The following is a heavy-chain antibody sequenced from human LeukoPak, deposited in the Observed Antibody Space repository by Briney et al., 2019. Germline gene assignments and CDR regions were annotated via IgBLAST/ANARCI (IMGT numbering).Heavy chain of an antibody. CDR3: ARGYFGDSRPHLYYMDV. CDR1: GASISTYN. Sequence: SETLSLACTVSGASISTYNWSWIRQPPGKGLEWIAYIYYSGGGTNYNHSLQSRVTISVDTSKNQFSLQLSSVTAADTAVYYCARGYFGDSRPHLYYMDVWGKGTTVTVSS. CDR2: IYYSGGGT. J-gene: IGHJ6*03. V-gene: IGHV4-59*01. D-gene: IGHD2/OR15-2a*01.